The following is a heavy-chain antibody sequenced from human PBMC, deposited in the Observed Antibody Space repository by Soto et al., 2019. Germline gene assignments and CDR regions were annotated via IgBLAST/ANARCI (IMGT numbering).Heavy chain of an antibody. Sequence: EVQLVESGGNLVKPGASLRLSCAASGFSFTNAWMSWVRQAPGKGLEWVGRVKSKTDGGTSDYAAPVKGRFSISRDDSKNTLYLQMNSLESADTAVYFCTTSLERYLLLFDLWGRGTLVTVSS. J-gene: IGHJ2*01. V-gene: IGHV3-15*01. CDR3: TTSLERYLLLFDL. CDR2: VKSKTDGGTS. CDR1: GFSFTNAW. D-gene: IGHD2-2*01.